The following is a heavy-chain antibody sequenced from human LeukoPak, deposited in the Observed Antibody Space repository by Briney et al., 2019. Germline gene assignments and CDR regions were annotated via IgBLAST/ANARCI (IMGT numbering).Heavy chain of an antibody. D-gene: IGHD5-24*01. J-gene: IGHJ4*02. V-gene: IGHV1-46*01. CDR2: INPSGGST. CDR3: ARAKGRDGYTDTAYFDY. Sequence: ASVKVSCKASGYTFTSYYMHWVRQAPGQGLEWMGIINPSGGSTSYAQKFQGRVTMTRDTSTSTVYMELSSLRSEDTAVYYCARAKGRDGYTDTAYFDYWGQGTLVTVSS. CDR1: GYTFTSYY.